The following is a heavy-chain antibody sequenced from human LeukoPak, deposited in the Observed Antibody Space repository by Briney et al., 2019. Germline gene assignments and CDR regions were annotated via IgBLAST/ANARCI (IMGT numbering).Heavy chain of an antibody. Sequence: PSETLSLTCAVYGGSFSGYYWSWIRQPPGKGLEWIGEINHSGSTNYNPSLKSRVTISVDTSKNQFSLKLSSVTAADTAVYYCARGMVACTNGVCDTRDAFDIWGQGTMVTVSS. CDR1: GGSFSGYY. D-gene: IGHD2-8*01. V-gene: IGHV4-34*01. CDR3: ARGMVACTNGVCDTRDAFDI. J-gene: IGHJ3*02. CDR2: INHSGST.